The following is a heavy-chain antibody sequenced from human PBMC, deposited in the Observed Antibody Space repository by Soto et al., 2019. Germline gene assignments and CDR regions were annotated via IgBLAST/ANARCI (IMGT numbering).Heavy chain of an antibody. CDR2: IYPGDSDT. Sequence: GESLKISCKGSGYSFTSYWIGWVRQMPGKGLEWMGIIYPGDSDTRYSPSFQGQVTISADKSISTAYLQWSSLKASDTAMYYCATTRRGKTVTTAYDYYYYYGMDVWGQGTTVTVSS. CDR1: GYSFTSYW. J-gene: IGHJ6*02. D-gene: IGHD4-4*01. V-gene: IGHV5-51*01. CDR3: ATTRRGKTVTTAYDYYYYYGMDV.